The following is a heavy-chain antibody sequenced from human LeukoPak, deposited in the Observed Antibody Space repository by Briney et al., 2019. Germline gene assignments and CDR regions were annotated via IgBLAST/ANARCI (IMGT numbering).Heavy chain of an antibody. CDR2: ISSRSNYI. CDR1: GFSFSSYS. D-gene: IGHD2-15*01. V-gene: IGHV3-21*01. CDR3: ARDLGGWYFDY. Sequence: GGSLRLSCEASGFSFSSYSMNWVRQAPGEGLEWVSSISSRSNYIYYADSVKGRFTTSRENPKNSLYLQMNSLRAEDTAVYYCARDLGGWYFDYWGQGTLVTVSS. J-gene: IGHJ4*02.